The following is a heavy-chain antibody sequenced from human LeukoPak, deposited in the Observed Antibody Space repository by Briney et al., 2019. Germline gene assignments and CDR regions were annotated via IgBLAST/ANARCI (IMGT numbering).Heavy chain of an antibody. CDR1: GVTFSTYW. CDR2: IKPDGSEK. J-gene: IGHJ4*02. Sequence: GGSLRLSCAASGVTFSTYWMTWVRQAPGKGLEWVANIKPDGSEKYCVDSVKGRFTISRDNAKNSLYLQMNSLTAEDTAVYYCARDRTRSAYWGQGTLVIVSS. CDR3: ARDRTRSAY. D-gene: IGHD1-14*01. V-gene: IGHV3-7*01.